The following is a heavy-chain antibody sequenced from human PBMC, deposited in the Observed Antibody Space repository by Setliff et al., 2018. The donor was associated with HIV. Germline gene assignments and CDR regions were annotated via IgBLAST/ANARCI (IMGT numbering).Heavy chain of an antibody. V-gene: IGHV1-46*01. D-gene: IGHD4-4*01. CDR3: ARALHYSNYVYFDY. CDR1: GYSFSSYG. CDR2: INPSDGST. Sequence: ASVKVSCKASGYSFSSYGISWVRQAPGQGLEWMGIINPSDGSTSYAQKFQGRVTMTRDTSTSTVYMELSSLRSEDTAVYYCARALHYSNYVYFDYWGQGTLVTVSS. J-gene: IGHJ4*02.